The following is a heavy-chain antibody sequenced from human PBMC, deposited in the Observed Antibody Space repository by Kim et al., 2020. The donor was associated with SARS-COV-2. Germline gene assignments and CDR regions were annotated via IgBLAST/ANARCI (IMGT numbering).Heavy chain of an antibody. J-gene: IGHJ5*02. Sequence: GGSLRLSRAASGFTVSADHMSWVRQAPGKGLEWVSLLFSDSRTFYADSVKGRFTISRDDSRNTVYLEMNSLRPEDTAAYYCARHDWFDPWGHGTQVTVSS. CDR1: GFTVSADH. CDR3: ARHDWFDP. V-gene: IGHV3-53*01. CDR2: LFSDSRT.